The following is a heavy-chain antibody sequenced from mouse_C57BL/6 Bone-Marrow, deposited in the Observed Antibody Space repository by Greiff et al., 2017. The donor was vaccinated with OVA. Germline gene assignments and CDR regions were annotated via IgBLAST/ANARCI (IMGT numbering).Heavy chain of an antibody. CDR3: ARAVYCDYDAVWFAY. D-gene: IGHD2-4*01. V-gene: IGHV3-6*01. J-gene: IGHJ3*01. Sequence: VQLKESGPGLVKPSQSLSLTCSVTGYSITSGYYWNWIRQFPGNKLEWMGYISYDGSNNYNPSLKNRISITRDTSKNQFFLKLNSVTTEDTATYYCARAVYCDYDAVWFAYWGQGTLVTVSA. CDR1: GYSITSGYY. CDR2: ISYDGSN.